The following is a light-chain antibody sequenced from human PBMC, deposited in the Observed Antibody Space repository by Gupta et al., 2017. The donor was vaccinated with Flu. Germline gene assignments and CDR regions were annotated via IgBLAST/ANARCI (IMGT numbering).Light chain of an antibody. CDR1: QIVSSTY. Sequence: EIVLTQSPGTLSLSPGEGATLSCRASQIVSSTYLTWYQQKPGQAPRLLIYGASSRATGIPDRFSGGGSGTESTLTISRLEPEDFAVYYCQQHGISPITFGQGTRLEIK. V-gene: IGKV3-20*01. J-gene: IGKJ5*01. CDR3: QQHGISPIT. CDR2: GAS.